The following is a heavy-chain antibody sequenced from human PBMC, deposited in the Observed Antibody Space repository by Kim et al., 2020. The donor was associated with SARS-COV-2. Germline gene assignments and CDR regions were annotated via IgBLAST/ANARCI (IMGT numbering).Heavy chain of an antibody. CDR1: GGSISSSNW. J-gene: IGHJ2*01. CDR2: IYHSGST. V-gene: IGHV4-4*02. Sequence: SETLSLTCAVSGGSISSSNWWSWVRQPPGKGLEWIGEIYHSGSTNYNPSLKSRVTISVDKSKNQFSLKLSSVTAADTAVYYCARDIAAAGTFWYFDLWGRGTLVTVSS. D-gene: IGHD6-13*01. CDR3: ARDIAAAGTFWYFDL.